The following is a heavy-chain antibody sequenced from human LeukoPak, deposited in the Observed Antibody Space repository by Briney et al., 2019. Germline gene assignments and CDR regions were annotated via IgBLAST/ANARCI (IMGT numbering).Heavy chain of an antibody. CDR3: ARSRRDNYYYYYGMDV. V-gene: IGHV3-48*03. D-gene: IGHD5-24*01. CDR2: ISSSDTTI. J-gene: IGHJ6*02. CDR1: GFTFSSYE. Sequence: PGGSLRLSCAAPGFTFSSYEMTWVRQAPGKGLEWVSNISSSDTTIHYADSVKGRFTISRDNTRNSLYLQMNSLRAEDTAVYYCARSRRDNYYYYYGMDVWGQGTTVTVSS.